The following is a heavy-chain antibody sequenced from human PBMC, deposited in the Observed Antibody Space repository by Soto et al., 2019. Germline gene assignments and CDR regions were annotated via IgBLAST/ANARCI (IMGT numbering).Heavy chain of an antibody. CDR1: GGSISSGGYY. V-gene: IGHV4-31*03. J-gene: IGHJ3*02. Sequence: QVQLQESGPGLVKPSQTLSLTCTVSGGSISSGGYYWSWIRQHPGKGLEWIGYIYYSGSTYYNPSLKSRVTTSVGTAKSQSSRKLSAGTAADTAVDYCARAGSTRHYYYDSRGDAFDIWGQGTMVTVSS. CDR2: IYYSGST. D-gene: IGHD3-22*01. CDR3: ARAGSTRHYYYDSRGDAFDI.